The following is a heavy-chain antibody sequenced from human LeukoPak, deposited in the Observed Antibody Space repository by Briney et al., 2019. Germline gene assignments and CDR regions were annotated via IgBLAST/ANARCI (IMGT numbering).Heavy chain of an antibody. CDR3: AKRPTNYYDSGGPSFYFDY. V-gene: IGHV3-23*01. CDR2: ISGSGGGT. J-gene: IGHJ4*02. D-gene: IGHD3-22*01. CDR1: GFTFSSYV. Sequence: GGSLRLSCAASGFTFSSYVMSWVRQAPGKGLEWVSGISGSGGGTYYADSVKGRFTISRDNSKNTLYLQMNSLRAEDTAVYYCAKRPTNYYDSGGPSFYFDYWGQGTLVAVSS.